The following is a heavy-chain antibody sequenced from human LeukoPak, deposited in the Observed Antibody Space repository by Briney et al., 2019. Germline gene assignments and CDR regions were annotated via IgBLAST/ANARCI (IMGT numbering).Heavy chain of an antibody. CDR2: ISHDGGNK. J-gene: IGHJ4*02. V-gene: IGHV3-30*03. D-gene: IGHD3-10*01. CDR1: GFAFSQFP. Sequence: GRSLRLSCVASGFAFSQFPVHWVRQAPGKRLERVAFISHDGGNKKYGDSVKGRFTISRDNSKNTVYLQMNSLRPEDTALYYCARDKSYFGSGNYHYFDSWGQGALVIVSS. CDR3: ARDKSYFGSGNYHYFDS.